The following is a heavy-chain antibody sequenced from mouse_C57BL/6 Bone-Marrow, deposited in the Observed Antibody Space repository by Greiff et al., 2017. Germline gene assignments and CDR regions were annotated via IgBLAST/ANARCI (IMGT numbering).Heavy chain of an antibody. CDR3: AREKDYAWFAY. D-gene: IGHD2-4*01. J-gene: IGHJ3*01. CDR1: GFTFSSYA. Sequence: EVMLVESGGGLVKPGGSLKLSCAASGFTFSSYAMSWVRQTPEKRLEWVATISDGGSYTYYPDNVKGRFTISRDNAKNNLYLQMSHLKSEDTAMYYCAREKDYAWFAYWGQGTLVTVSA. V-gene: IGHV5-4*01. CDR2: ISDGGSYT.